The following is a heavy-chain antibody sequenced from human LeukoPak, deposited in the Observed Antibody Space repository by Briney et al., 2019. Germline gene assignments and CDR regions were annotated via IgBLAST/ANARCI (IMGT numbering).Heavy chain of an antibody. Sequence: GGTLRLSCAASGFTFSSYVMTWVRQAPGKGLEWVSAISGSGSITEYADSVKGRFTISRDNSKNTLYLQMNSLRAEDTAVYYCARGVILWFGEAGYFDYWGQGTLVTVSS. CDR3: ARGVILWFGEAGYFDY. V-gene: IGHV3-23*01. D-gene: IGHD3-10*01. J-gene: IGHJ4*02. CDR2: ISGSGSIT. CDR1: GFTFSSYV.